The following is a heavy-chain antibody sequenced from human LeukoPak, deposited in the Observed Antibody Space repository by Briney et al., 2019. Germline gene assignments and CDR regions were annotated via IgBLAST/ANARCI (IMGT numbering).Heavy chain of an antibody. J-gene: IGHJ4*02. CDR3: ARSTLYDILTEYYFDY. CDR2: ISSSSSYT. D-gene: IGHD3-9*01. V-gene: IGHV3-11*03. Sequence: GGSLRLSCAASGFTVSSNYMTWVRQAPGKGLEWVSYISSSSSYTNYADSVKGRFTISRDSAKNSLYLQMNSLRAEDTAVYYCARSTLYDILTEYYFDYWGQGTLVTVSS. CDR1: GFTVSSNY.